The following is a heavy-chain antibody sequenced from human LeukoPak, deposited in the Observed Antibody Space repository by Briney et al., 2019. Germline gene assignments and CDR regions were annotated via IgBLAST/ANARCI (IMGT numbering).Heavy chain of an antibody. CDR3: AKGVRYGDYVRYFDY. V-gene: IGHV3-23*01. Sequence: GSGGSTYYADSVKGRFTISRDNSKNTLYLQMNSLRAEDTAVYYCAKGVRYGDYVRYFDYWGQGTLVTVSS. D-gene: IGHD4-17*01. CDR2: GSGGST. J-gene: IGHJ4*02.